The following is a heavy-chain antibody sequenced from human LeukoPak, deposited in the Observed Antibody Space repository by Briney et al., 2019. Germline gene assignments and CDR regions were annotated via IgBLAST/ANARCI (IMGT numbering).Heavy chain of an antibody. D-gene: IGHD2-2*01. Sequence: GASVKVSCKVSGYTLTELSMHWVRQAPGKGLEWMGGFDPEDGETIYAQKFQGRVTMTTDTSTSTAYMELRSLRSDDTAVYYCAIPRTGYCSSTSCPPWFDPWGQGTLVTVSS. V-gene: IGHV1-24*01. CDR3: AIPRTGYCSSTSCPPWFDP. J-gene: IGHJ5*02. CDR1: GYTLTELS. CDR2: FDPEDGET.